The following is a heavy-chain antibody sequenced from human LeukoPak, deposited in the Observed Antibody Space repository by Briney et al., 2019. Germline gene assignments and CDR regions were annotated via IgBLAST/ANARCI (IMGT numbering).Heavy chain of an antibody. CDR1: GYTFTSYY. V-gene: IGHV1-46*01. CDR3: ARGADYDILTGYYLPDY. J-gene: IGHJ4*02. Sequence: ASVKVSCKASGYTFTSYYMHWVRQAPGQGLEWMGIINPSGGSTSYAQKFQGRVTITADKSTSTAYMELSSLRSEDTAVYYCARGADYDILTGYYLPDYWGQGTLVTVSS. D-gene: IGHD3-9*01. CDR2: INPSGGST.